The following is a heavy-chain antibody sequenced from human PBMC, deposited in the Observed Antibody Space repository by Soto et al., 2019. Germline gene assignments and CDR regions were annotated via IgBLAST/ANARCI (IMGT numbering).Heavy chain of an antibody. D-gene: IGHD5-12*01. V-gene: IGHV3-30-3*01. J-gene: IGHJ4*02. CDR2: ISYDGSNK. CDR1: GFTFSSYA. CDR3: ARDGDGYNYYFDY. Sequence: GGSRRRSWAASGFTFSSYAMHWVRQAPGKGLEWVAVISYDGSNKYYADSVKGRFTISRDNSKNTLCLQMNSLRAEDTAVYYCARDGDGYNYYFDYWGQGTLVTVSS.